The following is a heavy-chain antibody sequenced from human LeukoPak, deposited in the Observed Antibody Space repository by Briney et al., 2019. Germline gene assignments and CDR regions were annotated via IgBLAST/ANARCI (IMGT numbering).Heavy chain of an antibody. D-gene: IGHD2-8*02. Sequence: GVLRLSCAAPGFTFSSYGMSWVRQAPGKGLEWVSGIVGSGGSTYYADSVKGRFTISRDNSKNTLYLQMNSLRAEDTAVYYCAKDTRLVDPGYWGQGTLVTVSS. CDR2: IVGSGGST. V-gene: IGHV3-23*01. CDR3: AKDTRLVDPGY. J-gene: IGHJ4*02. CDR1: GFTFSSYG.